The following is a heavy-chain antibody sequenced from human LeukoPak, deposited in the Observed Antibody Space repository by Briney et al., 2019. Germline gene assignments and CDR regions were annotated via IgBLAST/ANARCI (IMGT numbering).Heavy chain of an antibody. J-gene: IGHJ3*02. V-gene: IGHV3-64*01. CDR3: ARDRDGGFAFDI. D-gene: IGHD2-15*01. CDR1: GFSFSNYV. CDR2: IMPNGETR. Sequence: PGGSLRLSCAASGFSFSNYVMHWVRQAPGKGLEYVSAIMPNGETRGYANSMKGRFTISRVNSKNTLYLEMGSLRAEDMAIYYCARDRDGGFAFDIWSQGTLVTVSS.